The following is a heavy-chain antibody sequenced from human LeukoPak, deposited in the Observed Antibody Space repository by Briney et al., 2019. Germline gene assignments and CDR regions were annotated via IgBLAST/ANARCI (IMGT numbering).Heavy chain of an antibody. CDR3: ARVAAAADTVSGMDV. V-gene: IGHV4-59*01. D-gene: IGHD6-13*01. CDR1: GGSISSYY. CDR2: IYYSGST. J-gene: IGHJ6*02. Sequence: SETLSLTCTVSGGSISSYYWSWIRQPPGKGLEWIGYIYYSGSTNYNPSLKSRVTISVDTSKNQFSLKLSSVTAAGTAVYYCARVAAAADTVSGMDVWGQGTTVTVSS.